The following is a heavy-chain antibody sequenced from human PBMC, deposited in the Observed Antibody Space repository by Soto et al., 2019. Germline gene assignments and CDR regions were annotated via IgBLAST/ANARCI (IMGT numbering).Heavy chain of an antibody. D-gene: IGHD3-9*01. J-gene: IGHJ6*02. V-gene: IGHV1-18*01. CDR2: ISAYNGNT. Sequence: ASVKVSCKASGYAFTSYGISWGRQAPGQGLEWMGWISAYNGNTNYAQKLQGRVTMTTDTATSTAYMELRSLRSDDTAVYYCARGETTDLTRYFGYYYYGMDVWGQGTTVTVSS. CDR1: GYAFTSYG. CDR3: ARGETTDLTRYFGYYYYGMDV.